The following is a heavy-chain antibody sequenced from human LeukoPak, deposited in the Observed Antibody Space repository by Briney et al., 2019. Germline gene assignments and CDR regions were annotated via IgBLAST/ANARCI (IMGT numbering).Heavy chain of an antibody. Sequence: ASVKVSCKASGYTFTSYGISWVRQAPGQGLEWMGWISAYNGNTNYAQKLQGRVTMTTDTSTSTAYMELRSLRSDDTAVYYCARAGQFLEWLSTRDYWGQGTLVTVSS. CDR1: GYTFTSYG. CDR3: ARAGQFLEWLSTRDY. J-gene: IGHJ4*02. D-gene: IGHD3-3*01. V-gene: IGHV1-18*01. CDR2: ISAYNGNT.